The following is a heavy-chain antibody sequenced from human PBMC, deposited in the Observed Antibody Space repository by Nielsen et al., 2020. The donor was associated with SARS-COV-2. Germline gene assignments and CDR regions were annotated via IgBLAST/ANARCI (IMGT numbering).Heavy chain of an antibody. Sequence: SETLSLTCTVSGGSISSYYWSWIRQPPGKGLEWIGYIYYSGSTNYNPSLKSRVTISVDTSKNQLSLKLSSVTAADTAVYYCARGTTHDYFDYWGQRTLVTVSS. CDR2: IYYSGST. J-gene: IGHJ4*02. D-gene: IGHD4-17*01. V-gene: IGHV4-59*01. CDR1: GGSISSYY. CDR3: ARGTTHDYFDY.